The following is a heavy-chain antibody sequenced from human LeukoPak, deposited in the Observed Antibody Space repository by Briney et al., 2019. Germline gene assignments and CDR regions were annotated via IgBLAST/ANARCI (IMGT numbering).Heavy chain of an antibody. CDR2: IKTDGSST. D-gene: IGHD4-23*01. J-gene: IGHJ4*02. CDR1: GFTFSSYW. Sequence: GSLRLSCAASGFTFSSYWMHWVRQAPGKGLMWVSRIKTDGSSTTYADSVKGRFTISRDNAKNTLYLQMNSLRAEDTAVYYCARAHGGNVHFDYWGQGTLVTVSS. CDR3: ARAHGGNVHFDY. V-gene: IGHV3-74*01.